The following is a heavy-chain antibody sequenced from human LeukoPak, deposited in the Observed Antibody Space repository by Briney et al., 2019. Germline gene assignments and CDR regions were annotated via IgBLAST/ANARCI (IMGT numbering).Heavy chain of an antibody. CDR2: IYTSGST. D-gene: IGHD6-13*01. CDR1: GGSISSYY. Sequence: PSETLSLTCTVSGGSISSYYWSWIRQPAGKGLEWIGRIYTSGSTNYNPSLKSRVTMSVDTSKNQFSLKLSSVTAADTAVYYCATSQKYSSSWYGYFDLWGRGTLVTVSS. CDR3: ATSQKYSSSWYGYFDL. V-gene: IGHV4-4*07. J-gene: IGHJ2*01.